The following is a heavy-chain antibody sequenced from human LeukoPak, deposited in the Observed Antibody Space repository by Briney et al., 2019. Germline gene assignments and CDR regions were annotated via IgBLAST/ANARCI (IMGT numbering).Heavy chain of an antibody. V-gene: IGHV4-30-4*07. CDR1: GGSISSGGYS. J-gene: IGHJ4*02. Sequence: SQTLSLTCAVSGGSISSGGYSWSWIRQPPGKGLEWIGYIHYSDTYYNPSLRSRVTILVDTSKNQFSLKLSSVTAADTAVYYCARDFGGGITEIDYWGQGTLVTVSS. D-gene: IGHD3-16*01. CDR2: IHYSDT. CDR3: ARDFGGGITEIDY.